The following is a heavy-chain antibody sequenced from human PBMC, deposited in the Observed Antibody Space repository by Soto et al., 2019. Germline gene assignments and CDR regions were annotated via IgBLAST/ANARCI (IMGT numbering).Heavy chain of an antibody. D-gene: IGHD3-10*01. CDR2: TYYTGST. CDR3: ATDSAGRGPFDT. V-gene: IGHV4-59*13. CDR1: GGSFGTNY. Sequence: LSLTCTISGGSFGTNYWSWIRQAPGKGLEWIGYTYYTGSTKYNPSLKSRATISVDTSNNQFSLTLNSAAAADTAVYYCATDSAGRGPFDTWGQGILVTVSS. J-gene: IGHJ5*02.